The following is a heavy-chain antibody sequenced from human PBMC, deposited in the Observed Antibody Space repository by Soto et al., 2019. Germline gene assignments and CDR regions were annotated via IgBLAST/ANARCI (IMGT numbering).Heavy chain of an antibody. CDR2: FYYSGST. J-gene: IGHJ4*02. CDR1: GGSISTGGYY. D-gene: IGHD4-17*01. CDR3: ARENYGDYGY. Sequence: SETLSLTCTVSGGSISTGGYYWNWIRQHPGKGLEWIGYFYYSGSTYYNPSLKSRVTISVDKSKNQFSLKLSSVTAADTAVYYCARENYGDYGYWGQGTLVTVSS. V-gene: IGHV4-31*03.